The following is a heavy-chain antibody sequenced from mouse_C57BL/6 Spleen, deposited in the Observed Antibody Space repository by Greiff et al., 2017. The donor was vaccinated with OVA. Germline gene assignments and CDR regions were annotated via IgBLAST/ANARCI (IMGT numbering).Heavy chain of an antibody. D-gene: IGHD1-1*01. CDR3: TRGTTVVATFDY. Sequence: QVQLQQSGAELVRPGASVTLSCKASGYTFTDYEMHWVKQTPVHGLEWIGAIDPETGGTAYNQKFKGKAILTADKSSSTAYMELRSLTSEDSAVYYCTRGTTVVATFDYWGQGTTLTVSS. J-gene: IGHJ2*01. V-gene: IGHV1-15*01. CDR1: GYTFTDYE. CDR2: IDPETGGT.